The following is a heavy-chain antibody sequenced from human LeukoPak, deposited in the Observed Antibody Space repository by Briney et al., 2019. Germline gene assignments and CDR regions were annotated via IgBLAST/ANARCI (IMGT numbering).Heavy chain of an antibody. CDR3: ARVGCSSTSCYTYDAFDI. CDR2: INHSGST. CDR1: GGSISSGDYY. V-gene: IGHV4-39*07. D-gene: IGHD2-2*02. J-gene: IGHJ3*02. Sequence: SETLSLTCTVSGGSISSGDYYWSWIRQPPGKGLEWIGEINHSGSTNYNPSLKSRVTISVDTSKNQFSLKLSSVTAADTAVYYCARVGCSSTSCYTYDAFDIWGQGTMVTVSS.